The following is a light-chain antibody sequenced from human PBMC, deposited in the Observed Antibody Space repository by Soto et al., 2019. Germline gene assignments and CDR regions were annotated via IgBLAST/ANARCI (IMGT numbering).Light chain of an antibody. CDR3: QQRSNWPGIT. V-gene: IGKV3-11*01. Sequence: EIVLTQSPATLSLSPGERATLSCRASQSVSYYLAWYQQKPGQAPRLLIYDASNRATGIPARFSGSGSGTDFTLTISSLEPEDFAVYYCQQRSNWPGITFGQGTRLEIK. CDR2: DAS. CDR1: QSVSYY. J-gene: IGKJ5*01.